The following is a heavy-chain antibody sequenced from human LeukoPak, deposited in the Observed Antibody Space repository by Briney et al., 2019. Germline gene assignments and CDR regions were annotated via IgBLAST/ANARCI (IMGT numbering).Heavy chain of an antibody. V-gene: IGHV3-21*01. CDR2: ISSSSSYI. CDR1: GFTFSSYA. D-gene: IGHD4/OR15-4a*01. CDR3: ARVIWGSWGFDP. Sequence: GGSLRLSCAASGFTFSSYAMSWVRQAPGKGLEWVSSISSSSSYIYYADSVKGRFTISRDNAKNSLYLQMNSLRAEDTAVYYCARVIWGSWGFDPWGQGTLVTVSS. J-gene: IGHJ5*02.